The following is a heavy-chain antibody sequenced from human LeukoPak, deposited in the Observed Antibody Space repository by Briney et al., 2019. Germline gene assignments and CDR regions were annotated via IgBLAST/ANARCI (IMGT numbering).Heavy chain of an antibody. Sequence: GGSLRLSCGASGFIFRNYGMNWVRQAPGKGLEWVSYISSSSSSIYYADSVKGRFTISRDNAKNLLYLQMNSLRAEDTAVYYCTRGSHTTPGGYFDYWGQGTLVTVSS. CDR2: ISSSSSSI. J-gene: IGHJ4*02. CDR1: GFIFRNYG. CDR3: TRGSHTTPGGYFDY. V-gene: IGHV3-48*01. D-gene: IGHD1-1*01.